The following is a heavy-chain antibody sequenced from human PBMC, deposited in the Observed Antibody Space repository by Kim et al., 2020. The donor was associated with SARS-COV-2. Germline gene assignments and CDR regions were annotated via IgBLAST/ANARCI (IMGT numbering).Heavy chain of an antibody. V-gene: IGHV3-7*01. Sequence: MKQDGSEKHYVDSVKGRFTISRDNAKNSLYRQMNSLRTEDTAVYYCSSRPAWGQGTLVTVSS. CDR3: SSRPA. CDR2: MKQDGSEK. J-gene: IGHJ5*02.